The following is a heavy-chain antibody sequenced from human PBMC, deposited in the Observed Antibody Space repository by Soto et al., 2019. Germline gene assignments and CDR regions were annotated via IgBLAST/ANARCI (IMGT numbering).Heavy chain of an antibody. D-gene: IGHD4-17*01. CDR1: GYTFTSYA. J-gene: IGHJ4*02. Sequence: ASVKVSCKASGYTFTSYAMHWVRQAPGQRLEWMGWINAGNGNTKYSQKFQGRATITRDTSASTAYMELSSLRSEDTAVYYCARDKNDYGDLSFDYWGQGTLVTVSS. CDR2: INAGNGNT. V-gene: IGHV1-3*01. CDR3: ARDKNDYGDLSFDY.